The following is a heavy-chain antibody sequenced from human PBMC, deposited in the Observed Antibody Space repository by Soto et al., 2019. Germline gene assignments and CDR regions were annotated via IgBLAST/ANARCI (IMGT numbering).Heavy chain of an antibody. J-gene: IGHJ3*02. D-gene: IGHD6-19*01. Sequence: EVQLVESGGGLVQPGGSLRLSCAASGFTVSSNYMSWVRQAPGKGLEWVSVIYSGGSTYYADSVKGRFTISRDNSKNTLYLQMNSLRAEDTAVYYCARDGTHSVAGTADAFDIWGRGTMVTVSS. CDR1: GFTVSSNY. CDR3: ARDGTHSVAGTADAFDI. V-gene: IGHV3-66*01. CDR2: IYSGGST.